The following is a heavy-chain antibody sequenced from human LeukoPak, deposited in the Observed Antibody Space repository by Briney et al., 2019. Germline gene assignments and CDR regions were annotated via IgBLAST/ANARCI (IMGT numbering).Heavy chain of an antibody. Sequence: PSETLSLTCTVSGASISGSGYYWGWIRQPPGTGLEWIGSIYSSGSTYYNASLQSRVTILIETSKNQISLRLNSVTAADTAMYYCAKSGGYGLIDYWGQGTLVTVSS. CDR3: AKSGGYGLIDY. D-gene: IGHD1-26*01. CDR1: GASISGSGYY. CDR2: IYSSGST. J-gene: IGHJ4*02. V-gene: IGHV4-39*01.